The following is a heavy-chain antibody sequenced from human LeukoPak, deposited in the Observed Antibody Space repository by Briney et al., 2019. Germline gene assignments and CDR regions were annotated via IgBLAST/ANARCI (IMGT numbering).Heavy chain of an antibody. D-gene: IGHD2-15*01. CDR1: GFTFSRNA. Sequence: PGGSLRLSCAASGFTFSRNAMHWVRQAPGKGLEYVSGINSNGDSTYYANSVKGRFTISRDNSKNTLYLQMGSLRAEDMAVYYCARSIQYCSGGNCYSYSVYYYYAMDVWGQGATVTVSS. CDR2: INSNGDST. J-gene: IGHJ6*02. V-gene: IGHV3-64*01. CDR3: ARSIQYCSGGNCYSYSVYYYYAMDV.